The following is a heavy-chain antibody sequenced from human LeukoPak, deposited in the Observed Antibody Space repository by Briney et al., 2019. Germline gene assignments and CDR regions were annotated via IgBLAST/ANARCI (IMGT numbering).Heavy chain of an antibody. CDR1: GFTFSSYW. Sequence: GGSLRLSCAASGFTFSSYWMHWVRQAPGKGLVWFSRINSDGSSTSYEDSVKGRFPISRDNAKSTLYLQMNSLRAEDTAVYYCARVRAARLPDYWGQGTLVTVSS. V-gene: IGHV3-74*01. J-gene: IGHJ4*02. D-gene: IGHD6-6*01. CDR3: ARVRAARLPDY. CDR2: INSDGSST.